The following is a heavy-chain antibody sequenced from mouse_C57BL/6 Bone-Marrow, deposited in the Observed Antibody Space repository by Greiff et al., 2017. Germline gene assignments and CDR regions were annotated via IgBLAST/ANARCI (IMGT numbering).Heavy chain of an antibody. D-gene: IGHD2-4*01. CDR1: GFNIKDAY. CDR3: SSFDFNYFDF. Sequence: VQLQQSGAELVRPGASVKLSCTASGFNIKDAYIHWVKQRPEQGLEWIGWIDPELGDTEYASKFQGKATITSDTSSNTAYLQLSSLTSEDTSVYYCSSFDFNYFDFWGQGTPRTVAS. V-gene: IGHV14-4*01. CDR2: IDPELGDT. J-gene: IGHJ2*01.